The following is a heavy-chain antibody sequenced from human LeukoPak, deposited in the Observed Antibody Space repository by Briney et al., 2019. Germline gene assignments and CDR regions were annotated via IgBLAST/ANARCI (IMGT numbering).Heavy chain of an antibody. CDR2: ISSDGNNK. V-gene: IGHV3-30*19. D-gene: IGHD5-18*01. Sequence: GGSLRLTRAASGFTFSSYGMHWVRQAPGKGLECVAAISSDGNNKYYADSVKGRFTISRDNSKNTLYLQMDSLRAEDTAVYYCARDLGGYNYFDYWGQGTLVTVSS. J-gene: IGHJ4*02. CDR1: GFTFSSYG. CDR3: ARDLGGYNYFDY.